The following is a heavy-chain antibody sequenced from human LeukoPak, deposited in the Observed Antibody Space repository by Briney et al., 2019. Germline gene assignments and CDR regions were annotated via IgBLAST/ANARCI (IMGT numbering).Heavy chain of an antibody. CDR3: ARHESLRYFDWSPGWYFDL. J-gene: IGHJ2*01. D-gene: IGHD3-9*01. Sequence: PSETLSLTCTVSGGSISSYYWSWIRQPPGKGLEWIGYIYYSGSTNYNPSLKSRVTISADTSKNQFSLKLSSVTAADTAVYYCARHESLRYFDWSPGWYFDLWGRGTLVTVSS. V-gene: IGHV4-59*08. CDR1: GGSISSYY. CDR2: IYYSGST.